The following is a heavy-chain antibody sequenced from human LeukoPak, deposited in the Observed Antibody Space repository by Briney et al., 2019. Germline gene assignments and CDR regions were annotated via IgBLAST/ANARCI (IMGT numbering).Heavy chain of an antibody. CDR3: ARLLSGAEYYFDY. CDR1: GFTVGSNY. D-gene: IGHD3-10*01. V-gene: IGHV3-66*02. Sequence: GGSLRLSCAASGFTVGSNYMSWVRQAPGKGLEWVSVIYSGGSTYYADSVKGRFTISRDNSKNTLYLQMNSLRAEDTAVYYCARLLSGAEYYFDYWGQGTLVTVSS. CDR2: IYSGGST. J-gene: IGHJ4*02.